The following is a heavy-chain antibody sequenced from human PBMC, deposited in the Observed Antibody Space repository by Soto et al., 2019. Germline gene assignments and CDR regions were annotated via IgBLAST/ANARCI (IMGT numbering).Heavy chain of an antibody. D-gene: IGHD3-16*01. J-gene: IGHJ5*02. Sequence: QVQLVQSGAEVKKPGSSVKVSCKASGGTFSSYAISWVRQAPGQGLEWMGGIIPIFGTANYAQKFQGRVTITADKSTSTAYMELSSLRSEDTAVYYCARGRYDYVWGSRASTAGFDPWGQGTLVTVSS. CDR2: IIPIFGTA. CDR1: GGTFSSYA. V-gene: IGHV1-69*06. CDR3: ARGRYDYVWGSRASTAGFDP.